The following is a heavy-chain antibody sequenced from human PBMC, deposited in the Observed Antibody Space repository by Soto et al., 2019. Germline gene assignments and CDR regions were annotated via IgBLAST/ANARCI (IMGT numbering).Heavy chain of an antibody. J-gene: IGHJ6*02. V-gene: IGHV3-30*18. D-gene: IGHD1-26*01. Sequence: VGSLILSCAASGFTFSSYGMHWVRQAPGKGLEWVAVISYDGSNKYYADSVKGRFTISRDNSKNTLYLQMNSLRAEDTAVYYCAKDVVVGATTGLGDYYYYYGMDVCGQGTTVTVSS. CDR3: AKDVVVGATTGLGDYYYYYGMDV. CDR1: GFTFSSYG. CDR2: ISYDGSNK.